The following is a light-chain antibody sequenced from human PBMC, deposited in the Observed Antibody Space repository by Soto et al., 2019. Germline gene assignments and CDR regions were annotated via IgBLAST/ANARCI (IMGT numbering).Light chain of an antibody. V-gene: IGLV3-21*04. CDR3: QVWDSSSDPVV. Sequence: SYELTQPPSVSVAPGKTANITCGGTNIGSKSVHWYQQKPGQAPVLVISYDTDRPSGIPERYSGSNSGNTATLTISRVEAGDEADYYCQVWDSSSDPVVFGGGTKRTVL. CDR2: YDT. CDR1: NIGSKS. J-gene: IGLJ2*01.